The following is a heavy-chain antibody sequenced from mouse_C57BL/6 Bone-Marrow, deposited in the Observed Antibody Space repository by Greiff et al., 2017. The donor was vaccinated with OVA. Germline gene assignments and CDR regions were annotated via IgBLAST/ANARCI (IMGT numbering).Heavy chain of an antibody. J-gene: IGHJ2*01. D-gene: IGHD2-4*01. CDR1: GFTFSSYA. Sequence: EVKLMESGEGLVKPGGSLKLSCAASGFTFSSYAMSWVRQPPEKRLEWVAYISSGGDYIYYADTVKGRFTISRDNARNTLYLQMSSLKSEDTAMYYCTRWGLRGYYVDYWGQGTTLTVSS. V-gene: IGHV5-9-1*02. CDR2: ISSGGDYI. CDR3: TRWGLRGYYVDY.